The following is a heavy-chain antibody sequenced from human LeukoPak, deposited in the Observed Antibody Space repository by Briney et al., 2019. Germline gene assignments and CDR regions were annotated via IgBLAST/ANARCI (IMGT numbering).Heavy chain of an antibody. D-gene: IGHD6-13*01. V-gene: IGHV1-18*04. J-gene: IGHJ3*02. CDR3: RIAAGALVFDI. CDR1: GYTFTGYY. Sequence: ASVKVSCKASGYTFTGYYMHWVRQAPGQGLEWMGWISVYNGNTTYAQKLQGRVTMTTDTSTSTAYMELRSLRSDDTAVYYCRIAAGALVFDIWGQGTMVTVSS. CDR2: ISVYNGNT.